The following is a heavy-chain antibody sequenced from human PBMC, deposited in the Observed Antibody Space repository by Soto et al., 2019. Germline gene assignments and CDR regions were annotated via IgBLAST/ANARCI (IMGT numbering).Heavy chain of an antibody. CDR3: AKDGVQQLAQFDY. CDR2: ISGSGGST. J-gene: IGHJ4*02. CDR1: GFTFSSYA. Sequence: EVQLLESGGGLVQPGGSLRLSCAASGFTFSSYAMSWVRQAPGKGLEWVSAISGSGGSTYYADSVKGRFTISRDNSKNTRYLQMNSLRAEDTAVYYCAKDGVQQLAQFDYWGQGTLVTVSS. V-gene: IGHV3-23*01. D-gene: IGHD6-13*01.